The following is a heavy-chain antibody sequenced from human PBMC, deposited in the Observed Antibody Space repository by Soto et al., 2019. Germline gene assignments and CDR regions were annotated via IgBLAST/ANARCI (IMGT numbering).Heavy chain of an antibody. D-gene: IGHD3-10*01. CDR3: ARQITMPSSHFQH. Sequence: SETLSLTCAVSSGSIDNVYWWSWVRQSPGKGLEWIGETSHDGVTNYNPSLESRVTISVDKSKNQFSLNLSSVTAADTAVYYGARQITMPSSHFQHWGQGTLVTVSS. CDR2: TSHDGVT. J-gene: IGHJ1*01. V-gene: IGHV4-4*02. CDR1: SGSIDNVYW.